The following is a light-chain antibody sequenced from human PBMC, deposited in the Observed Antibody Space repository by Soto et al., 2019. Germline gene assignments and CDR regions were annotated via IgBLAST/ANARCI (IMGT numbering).Light chain of an antibody. CDR3: QQYNNWPRT. CDR1: QSVSSSY. J-gene: IGKJ1*01. Sequence: EIVLTQSPGTLSLSPGERATLSCRASQSVSSSYLAWYQQKPGQAPRLLIYDASNRATGIPARFSGSGSGTDFTLTISSLEPEDFAVYYCQQYNNWPRTFGQGTKVDI. V-gene: IGKV3-20*01. CDR2: DAS.